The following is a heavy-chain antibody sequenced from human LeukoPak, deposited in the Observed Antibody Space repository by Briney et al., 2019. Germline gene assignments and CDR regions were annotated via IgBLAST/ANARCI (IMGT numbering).Heavy chain of an antibody. Sequence: SETLSLTCAVYAGSFSGYYWSWIRQPPGKGLEWIGEINHSGSTNYNPSLKSRVTISVDTSKNQFSLKLSSVTAADTAVYYCARRWGLWFGELLGGNYFDYWGQGTLVTVSS. CDR2: INHSGST. CDR1: AGSFSGYY. CDR3: ARRWGLWFGELLGGNYFDY. V-gene: IGHV4-34*01. D-gene: IGHD3-10*01. J-gene: IGHJ4*02.